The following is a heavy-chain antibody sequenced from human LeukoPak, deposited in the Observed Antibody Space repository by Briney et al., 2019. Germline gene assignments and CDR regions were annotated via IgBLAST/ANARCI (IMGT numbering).Heavy chain of an antibody. V-gene: IGHV3-21*06. CDR2: ISGSNSYV. CDR1: GFTFSSYT. CDR3: ARVIMRNDVALDY. J-gene: IGHJ4*02. D-gene: IGHD1-1*01. Sequence: KSGGSLRLSCAASGFTFSSYTMHWIRQAPGKGLEWVSSISGSNSYVFYADSVKGRFTISRDNSKSTLSLQINSLRTEDTAVYYCARVIMRNDVALDYWGQGTLVTVSS.